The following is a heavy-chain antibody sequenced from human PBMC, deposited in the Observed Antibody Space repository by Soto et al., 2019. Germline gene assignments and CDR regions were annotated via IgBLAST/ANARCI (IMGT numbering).Heavy chain of an antibody. CDR1: GGTFSSYS. V-gene: IGHV1-69*13. Sequence: SVKVSCKASGGTFSSYSINWVRQAPGQGLEWMGEIIPIFGTANYAQKFQGRVTITADESTSTAYMELSSLRSEDTAVYYCARDGGRHSGGIDYWGQGTLVTVS. CDR3: ARDGGRHSGGIDY. J-gene: IGHJ4*02. D-gene: IGHD1-26*01. CDR2: IIPIFGTA.